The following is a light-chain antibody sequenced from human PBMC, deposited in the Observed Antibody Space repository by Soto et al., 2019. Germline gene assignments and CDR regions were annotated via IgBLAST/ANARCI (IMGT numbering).Light chain of an antibody. V-gene: IGLV2-14*01. CDR1: SSDVGGYNY. Sequence: QSALTQPASVSGSPGQSITISCTGTSSDVGGYNYVSWYQQHPGKAPKLMIYDVSNRPSGVSNRFSGSNSGNTASLTISELQAEDESDYYSSSYTSSITPLDVVFGGGTNLTLL. CDR3: SSYTSSITPLDVV. CDR2: DVS. J-gene: IGLJ2*01.